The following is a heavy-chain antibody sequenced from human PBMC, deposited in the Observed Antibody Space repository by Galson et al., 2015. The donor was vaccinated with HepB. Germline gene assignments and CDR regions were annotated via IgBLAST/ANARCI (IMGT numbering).Heavy chain of an antibody. D-gene: IGHD6-25*01. J-gene: IGHJ5*02. CDR3: ARAALGWFDP. CDR1: RFTFSDYY. CDR2: ISDSGDTI. V-gene: IGHV3-11*01. Sequence: SLRLSCAASRFTFSDYYMTWIRQAPGKGLEWISYISDSGDTIYYADSVRGRFTISRDNANNSLYLQMNSLRDEDTAVYYCARAALGWFDPWGQGTLVTVSS.